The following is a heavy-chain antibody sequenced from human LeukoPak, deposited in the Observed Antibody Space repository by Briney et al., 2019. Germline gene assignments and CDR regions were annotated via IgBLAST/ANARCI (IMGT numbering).Heavy chain of an antibody. CDR3: VSQRITLIRGSTDY. D-gene: IGHD3-10*01. Sequence: PGGSLRLSCAASGFTFSSNGMHWVRQAPGKGLEWVAVIWYDGSDKYYADSVKGRFTISRDNSRNMVYLQMNSLRAEDTAVYYCVSQRITLIRGSTDYWGQGTLVTVSS. V-gene: IGHV3-33*01. CDR1: GFTFSSNG. CDR2: IWYDGSDK. J-gene: IGHJ4*02.